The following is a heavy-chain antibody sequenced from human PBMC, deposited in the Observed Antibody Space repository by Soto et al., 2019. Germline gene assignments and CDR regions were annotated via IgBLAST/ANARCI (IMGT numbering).Heavy chain of an antibody. CDR3: ARVVILVPTASTHYYYDMDV. D-gene: IGHD2-2*01. V-gene: IGHV1-69*01. CDR1: GGTFSNYA. CDR2: IIPIVGTG. J-gene: IGHJ6*02. Sequence: QVQLVQSGAEVRKPGSSVTVSCKASGGTFSNYAISWVRQAPGQGLEWMGGIIPIVGTGSYAQKFQGRVTITADEPTTTAYMELSSLRFDDTAVYYCARVVILVPTASTHYYYDMDVWGPGTTVTVSS.